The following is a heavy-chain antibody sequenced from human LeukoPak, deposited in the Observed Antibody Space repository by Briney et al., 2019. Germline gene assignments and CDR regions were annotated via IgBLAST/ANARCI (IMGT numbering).Heavy chain of an antibody. CDR2: ISGSGGST. V-gene: IGHV3-23*01. J-gene: IGHJ4*02. Sequence: PGRSLRLSCAASGFTFSSYAMSWVLQAPGKGLEWVSAISGSGGSTYYADSVKGRFTISRDNSKNTLYLQMNSLRAEDTAVYYCAKAEWELPPYYFDYWGQGTLVTVSS. CDR3: AKAEWELPPYYFDY. CDR1: GFTFSSYA. D-gene: IGHD1-26*01.